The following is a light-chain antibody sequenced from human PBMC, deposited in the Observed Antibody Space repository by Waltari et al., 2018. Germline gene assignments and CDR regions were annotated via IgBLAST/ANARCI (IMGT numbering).Light chain of an antibody. J-gene: IGLJ2*01. V-gene: IGLV3-19*01. CDR3: HSRDASGAGGS. CDR2: DKD. Sequence: SSELTQDPAVSVAMGQTVRITCQGDSLRSYYASWYQQRPGQAPILVIYDKDNRPSGVPDRFSGSSSHNTASLTITGAQAEDEASYYCHSRDASGAGGSFGGGTKLTVL. CDR1: SLRSYY.